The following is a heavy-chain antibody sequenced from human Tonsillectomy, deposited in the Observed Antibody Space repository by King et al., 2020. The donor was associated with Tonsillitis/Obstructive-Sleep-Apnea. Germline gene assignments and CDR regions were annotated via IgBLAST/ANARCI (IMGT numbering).Heavy chain of an antibody. CDR3: ARDPVLRVQYHNYYYYYMDV. CDR1: GYTFTSYY. CDR2: INPSGGST. Sequence: VQLVESGPEVKKPGTSVKVSCKASGYTFTSYYMHWVRQAPGQGLEWMGIINPSGGSTSYAQKFQGRVTMTRDTSTSTVYMELSSLRSEDTAGYYCARDPVLRVQYHNYYYYYMDVWGKGTTVTVSS. J-gene: IGHJ6*03. V-gene: IGHV1-46*01. D-gene: IGHD2-2*01.